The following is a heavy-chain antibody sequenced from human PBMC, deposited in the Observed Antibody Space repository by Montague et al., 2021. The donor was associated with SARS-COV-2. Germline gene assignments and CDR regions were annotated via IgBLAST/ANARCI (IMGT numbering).Heavy chain of an antibody. Sequence: SLRLSCAASGLTFSSFSMNWVRQAPGKRLEWVASISSESTYILYAESVRGRFTVSRDNAQNLLFLQMNSLRAEDTALYYCARFETSKFYSSGVDVWGQGTTVTVSS. J-gene: IGHJ6*02. V-gene: IGHV3-21*01. CDR2: ISSESTYI. D-gene: IGHD2-15*01. CDR3: ARFETSKFYSSGVDV. CDR1: GLTFSSFS.